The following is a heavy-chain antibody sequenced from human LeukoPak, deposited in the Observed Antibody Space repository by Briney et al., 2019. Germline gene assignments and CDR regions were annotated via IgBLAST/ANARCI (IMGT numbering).Heavy chain of an antibody. D-gene: IGHD3-10*02. V-gene: IGHV3-21*01. CDR3: AELGITMIGGV. J-gene: IGHJ6*04. CDR1: GFTFSTYS. CDR2: ISSGSNYM. Sequence: GGSLRLSCVASGFTFSTYSMNWVRQAPGKGLEWVSSISSGSNYMYYADSLKGRFTISRDNAKNSLYLQMNSLRADDTAVYYCAELGITMIGGVWGKGTTVTISS.